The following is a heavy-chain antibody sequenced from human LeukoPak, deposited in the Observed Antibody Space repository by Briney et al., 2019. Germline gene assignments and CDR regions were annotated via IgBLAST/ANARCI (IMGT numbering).Heavy chain of an antibody. J-gene: IGHJ3*02. CDR2: IYNSGST. CDR3: ARALRLWGGNSGIAFDI. Sequence: WETLSLTCTVSGGSISSYYWSWIRQPPGKGLEWIGYIYNSGSTNYNHSLTSRVTISEDMSNNQFSLKLSSVTAADTAVYYCARALRLWGGNSGIAFDIWGQGTMVTVSS. CDR1: GGSISSYY. D-gene: IGHD4-23*01. V-gene: IGHV4-59*01.